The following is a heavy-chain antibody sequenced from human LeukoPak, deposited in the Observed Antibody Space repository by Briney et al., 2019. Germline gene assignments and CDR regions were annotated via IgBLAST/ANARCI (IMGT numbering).Heavy chain of an antibody. CDR3: ARSCSGGSCYESLSAFDT. J-gene: IGHJ3*02. CDR2: IYISGST. V-gene: IGHV4-4*07. CDR1: GGSISSYY. D-gene: IGHD2-15*01. Sequence: SETLSLTCSVSGGSISSYYWNWIRQPAGKELEWIGRIYISGSTNYNPSLKSRVTMSVDTSKNQFSLKLSSVTAADTAVYYCARSCSGGSCYESLSAFDTWGQGTMVTVS.